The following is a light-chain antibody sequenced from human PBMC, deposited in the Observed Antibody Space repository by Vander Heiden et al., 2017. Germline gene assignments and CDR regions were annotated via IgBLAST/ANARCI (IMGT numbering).Light chain of an antibody. CDR3: QQCGRSPRT. Sequence: DIVSTQSPGTLPMSPGERATLSGRASQSVSSSYLAWYQQKPGQAPRLLIYGASGRATGVPDRFSGSGSGTDFTLTISRLEAEDFAVYYCQQCGRSPRTFGQGTRVEIK. CDR2: GAS. CDR1: QSVSSSY. V-gene: IGKV3-20*01. J-gene: IGKJ1*01.